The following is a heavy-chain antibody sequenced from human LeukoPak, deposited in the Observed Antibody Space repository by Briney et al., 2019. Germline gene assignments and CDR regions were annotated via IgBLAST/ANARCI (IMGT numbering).Heavy chain of an antibody. J-gene: IGHJ4*02. CDR3: AREAPQSNWRGDYFDY. V-gene: IGHV1-18*01. D-gene: IGHD1-1*01. CDR1: GYTFSSYG. Sequence: ASVKVSCKASGYTFSSYGISWVRQAPGQGLEWMGWINIHNGYTIYGQKIQGRVTMTADKSTNTAHMDLRSLRSDDTAVYYCAREAPQSNWRGDYFDYWGQGTQVTVSS. CDR2: INIHNGYT.